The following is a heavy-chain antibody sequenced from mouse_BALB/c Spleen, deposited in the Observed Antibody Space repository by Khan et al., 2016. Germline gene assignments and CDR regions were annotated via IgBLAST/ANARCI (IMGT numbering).Heavy chain of an antibody. CDR1: GYAFTNYL. D-gene: IGHD2-3*01. CDR2: INPGSGGT. CDR3: ARYDGNYYAMDY. V-gene: IGHV1-54*01. J-gene: IGHJ4*01. Sequence: QVQLQQSGAELVRPGTSVKVSCKASGYAFTNYLIEWVKQRPGQGLEWIGVINPGSGGTNYNEKFKGKATLTADKSSSTAYMQLSSLTSDDSAVYCCARYDGNYYAMDYWGQETSVTVSS.